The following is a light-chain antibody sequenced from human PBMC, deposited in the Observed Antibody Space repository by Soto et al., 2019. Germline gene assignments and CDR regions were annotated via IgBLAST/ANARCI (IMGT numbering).Light chain of an antibody. CDR3: QSYDSRDV. CDR2: GNS. CDR1: SSNIGAGYD. J-gene: IGLJ1*01. Sequence: QSFLTQPPSVSGAPGRRVTISCTGSSSNIGAGYDVHWYQQLPGTAPKLLIYGNSNRPSGVPDRFSGSKSGTSASLAITGLQAEDEADYYCQSYDSRDVFGTGTKVTVL. V-gene: IGLV1-40*01.